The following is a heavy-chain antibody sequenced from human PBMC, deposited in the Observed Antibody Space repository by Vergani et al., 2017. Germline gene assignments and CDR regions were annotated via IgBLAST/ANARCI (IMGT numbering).Heavy chain of an antibody. V-gene: IGHV4-39*01. CDR2: IYYSGST. D-gene: IGHD2-15*01. J-gene: IGHJ4*02. CDR3: ARAGYCSGGSCYSGIDY. CDR1: NDSVSNTFYY. Sequence: QVQLQESGPGLVKPSKTLSLTCTVSNDSVSNTFYYWGWIRQTPGKGLEWIGSIYYSGSTYYNPSLESRVTMSVDTSKSQFSLKLSSVTAADTAVYYCARAGYCSGGSCYSGIDYWGQGTLVTVSS.